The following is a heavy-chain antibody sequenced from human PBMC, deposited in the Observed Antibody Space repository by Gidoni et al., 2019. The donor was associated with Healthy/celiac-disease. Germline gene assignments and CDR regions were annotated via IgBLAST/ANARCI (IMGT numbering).Heavy chain of an antibody. CDR3: ANYLTIDWGAVDY. J-gene: IGHJ4*02. V-gene: IGHV3-23*01. CDR1: GFTFSSYA. Sequence: EVQLLESGGGLVQPGGSLRLSCASSGFTFSSYAMTWVLQAPGKGLEWVSAISGSGGSTYYADSVKGRFTISRDNSKNTLYLQMNSLRAEDTAVYYYANYLTIDWGAVDYWGQGTLVTVSS. CDR2: ISGSGGST. D-gene: IGHD7-27*01.